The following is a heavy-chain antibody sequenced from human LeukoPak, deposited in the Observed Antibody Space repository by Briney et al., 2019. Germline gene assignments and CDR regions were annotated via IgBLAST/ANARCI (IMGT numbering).Heavy chain of an antibody. CDR2: ISSSSSYI. Sequence: GESLRLSCAAAGFTFSSYSMNWVRQAPGKGLEWVSSISSSSSYIYYADSVKGRFTISGDNAKNSLYLQMNSLRAEDTAVYYCTRDCCSGAFDIGGQGTMVTVSS. J-gene: IGHJ3*02. D-gene: IGHD2-15*01. V-gene: IGHV3-21*01. CDR3: TRDCCSGAFDI. CDR1: GFTFSSYS.